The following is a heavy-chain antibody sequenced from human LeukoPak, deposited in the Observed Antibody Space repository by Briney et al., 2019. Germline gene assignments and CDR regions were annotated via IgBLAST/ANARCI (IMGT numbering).Heavy chain of an antibody. D-gene: IGHD2-15*01. CDR3: ARDPRDIVVVVSADY. Sequence: TGGSLRLSCAASGFTFSSYAMSWVRQAPGKGLEWVSAISCSGGSTYYADSVKGRFTISRDNAKNTLYLQMNSLRAEDTAVYYCARDPRDIVVVVSADYWGQGTLVTVSS. V-gene: IGHV3-23*01. J-gene: IGHJ4*02. CDR2: ISCSGGST. CDR1: GFTFSSYA.